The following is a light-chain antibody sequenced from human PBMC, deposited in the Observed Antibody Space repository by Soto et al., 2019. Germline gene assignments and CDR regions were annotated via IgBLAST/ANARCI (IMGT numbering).Light chain of an antibody. Sequence: QSVLTQPPSMSGAPGQRVTISCTGSSSNIGAGFDVHWYQQLPGTAPKLLIYGNSNRPSGVPDRFSGSKSGTSASLAITGLQADDEADYYCATWDGSLPGEVFGGGTKLTVL. CDR3: ATWDGSLPGEV. CDR2: GNS. V-gene: IGLV1-40*01. CDR1: SSNIGAGFD. J-gene: IGLJ2*01.